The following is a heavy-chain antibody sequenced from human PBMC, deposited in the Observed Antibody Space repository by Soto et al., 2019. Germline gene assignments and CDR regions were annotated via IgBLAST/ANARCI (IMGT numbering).Heavy chain of an antibody. CDR3: ARGYCSGGSCIHRYFDY. J-gene: IGHJ4*02. V-gene: IGHV4-34*01. CDR2: INHSGST. Sequence: SETLSLTCAVYGGSFSGYYWSWIRQPPGKGLEWIGEINHSGSTNYNPSLKSRVTISVDTSKNQFSLKLSSVTAADTAVYYCARGYCSGGSCIHRYFDYWGQGTLVTVSS. D-gene: IGHD2-15*01. CDR1: GGSFSGYY.